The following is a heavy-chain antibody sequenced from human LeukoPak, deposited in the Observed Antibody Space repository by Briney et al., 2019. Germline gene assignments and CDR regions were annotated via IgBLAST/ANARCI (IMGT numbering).Heavy chain of an antibody. V-gene: IGHV3-66*04. CDR3: AKLGDILTGYPYYFDC. Sequence: GGSLRLSCAASGFTVGSNYMSWVRQAPGRGLEWVSVMYSGGSTYYADSVKGRFTISRDNSKNTLYLQMNSLRAEDTAVYYCAKLGDILTGYPYYFDCWGQGTLVTVSS. CDR1: GFTVGSNY. D-gene: IGHD3-9*01. J-gene: IGHJ4*02. CDR2: MYSGGST.